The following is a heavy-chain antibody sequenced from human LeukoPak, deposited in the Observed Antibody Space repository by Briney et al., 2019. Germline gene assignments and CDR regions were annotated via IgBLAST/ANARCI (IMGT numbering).Heavy chain of an antibody. Sequence: GGSLRLSCAASGFTFDLYAFNWVRQAPGKGLEWVSTLSRNNNYIYYSDSVKGRFTISRDDAKNSLYLQMNRLRADDTAVYYCARDTYLGGATAAFDIWGQGTMVIVSS. V-gene: IGHV3-21*01. CDR3: ARDTYLGGATAAFDI. J-gene: IGHJ3*02. CDR1: GFTFDLYA. D-gene: IGHD1-26*01. CDR2: LSRNNNYI.